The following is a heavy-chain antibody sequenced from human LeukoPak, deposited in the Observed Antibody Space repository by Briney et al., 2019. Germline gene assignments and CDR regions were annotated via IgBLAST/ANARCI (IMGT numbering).Heavy chain of an antibody. CDR2: IYPSDSDT. V-gene: IGHV5-51*01. D-gene: IGHD4-11*01. Sequence: EESLKISCKGSGYSFTNYWIGWVRQMPGKGLEWMGIIYPSDSDTRYSPSFQGQVTISADKSISTAYLQWSSLKASDTAMYYCARGDYSYYFDYWGQGTLVTVSS. CDR1: GYSFTNYW. J-gene: IGHJ4*02. CDR3: ARGDYSYYFDY.